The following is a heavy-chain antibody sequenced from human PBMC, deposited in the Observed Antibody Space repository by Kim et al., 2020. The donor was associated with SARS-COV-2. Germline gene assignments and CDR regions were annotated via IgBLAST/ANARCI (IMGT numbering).Heavy chain of an antibody. CDR1: GLTFSSYA. CDR3: AKDPIPHTSGWFS. V-gene: IGHV3-23*01. Sequence: WGSLRLSCAASGLTFSSYAMSWVRQAPGKGLEWVSAISGSGDRTYYADSVKGRFIVSRDNSRDTLFLQMNSLRAEDTALYYCAKDPIPHTSGWFSWGQGT. J-gene: IGHJ4*02. CDR2: ISGSGDRT. D-gene: IGHD6-19*01.